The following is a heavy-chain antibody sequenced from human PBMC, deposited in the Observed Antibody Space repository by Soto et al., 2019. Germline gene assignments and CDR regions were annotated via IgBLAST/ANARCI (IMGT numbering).Heavy chain of an antibody. CDR1: GYTFTGYY. J-gene: IGHJ4*02. Sequence: ASVKVSCKASGYTFTGYYMHWVRQAPGQGFEWMGRISPKSGGTNYAQKFQGRVTMTWDTSLNTAYMELSSLMFEDTAVYYCARPPGYVSDWYYFDLWGQGTLVTVSS. V-gene: IGHV1-2*02. CDR2: ISPKSGGT. CDR3: ARPPGYVSDWYYFDL. D-gene: IGHD3-9*01.